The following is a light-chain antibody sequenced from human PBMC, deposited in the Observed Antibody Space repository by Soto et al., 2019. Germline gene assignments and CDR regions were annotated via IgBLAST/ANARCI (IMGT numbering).Light chain of an antibody. Sequence: QSVLTQPASVAGSPGQSITLACTGTNRDVGSYNLGSWYQQRPGEAPKLIISEVRNPPSGISYRFTGSKSGNTASLTISGLQAEDEADYYCSSYTPSSTLVFGGGTKLTVL. CDR1: NRDVGSYNL. V-gene: IGLV2-14*01. CDR3: SSYTPSSTLV. J-gene: IGLJ3*02. CDR2: EVR.